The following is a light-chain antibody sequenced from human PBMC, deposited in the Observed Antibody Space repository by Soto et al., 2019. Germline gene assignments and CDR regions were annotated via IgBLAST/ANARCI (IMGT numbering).Light chain of an antibody. CDR1: QSVSSNY. CDR3: QQYGSSPRT. CDR2: GAS. J-gene: IGKJ1*01. V-gene: IGKV3-20*01. Sequence: EIVLTQSPGTLSLSPGERATLSCRASQSVSSNYLAWYQQKPGQAPRLLIYGASSRATGIPDRFSGSGSGTDFTLTIGRLEPEDFAVYYCQQYGSSPRTFGQGTKVDIK.